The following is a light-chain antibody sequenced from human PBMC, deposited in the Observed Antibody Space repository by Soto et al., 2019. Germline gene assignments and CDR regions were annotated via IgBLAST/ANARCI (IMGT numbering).Light chain of an antibody. Sequence: QSVLNQPASVSGSPGQSITISCTVTISDIGDYDYVSWYQQHPGKAPKLLISEVSNRPSGVSNRFSGSKSGNTASLTISGLQAEDEADYYCNSYASGNARVFGTGTKVNV. CDR3: NSYASGNARV. V-gene: IGLV2-14*01. J-gene: IGLJ1*01. CDR2: EVS. CDR1: ISDIGDYDY.